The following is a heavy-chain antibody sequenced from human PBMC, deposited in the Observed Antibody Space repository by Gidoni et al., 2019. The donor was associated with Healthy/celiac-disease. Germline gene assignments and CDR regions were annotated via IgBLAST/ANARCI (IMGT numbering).Heavy chain of an antibody. Sequence: EMQLWESGGGLVQTGGSLRRLCAASGFTCSSYAMSWVRQAPGKGLVWVSAISGSGGSTYYADFVKGRFTISRDNSKNTLYLQRSSLRAEDTAVYYCAKDPAAADYWGQGTLVTVSS. CDR3: AKDPAAADY. D-gene: IGHD6-13*01. CDR2: ISGSGGST. CDR1: GFTCSSYA. V-gene: IGHV3-23*01. J-gene: IGHJ4*02.